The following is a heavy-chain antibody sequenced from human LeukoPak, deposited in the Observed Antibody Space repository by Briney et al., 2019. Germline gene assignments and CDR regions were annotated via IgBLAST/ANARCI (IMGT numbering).Heavy chain of an antibody. CDR2: IYYSGST. D-gene: IGHD6-13*01. Sequence: ASETLSLTCAVSGGSISSGGYSWSWIRQPPGKGLEWIGYIYYSGSTTYNPSLKSRVTMSVDTSNNLFFLNLTSVTAADTAVYFCVREKLYTSSWGFQHWGQGTLVSVSS. J-gene: IGHJ1*01. CDR3: VREKLYTSSWGFQH. CDR1: GGSISSGGYS. V-gene: IGHV4-61*03.